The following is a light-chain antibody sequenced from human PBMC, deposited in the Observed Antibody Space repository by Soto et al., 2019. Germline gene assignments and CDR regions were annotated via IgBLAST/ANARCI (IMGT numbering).Light chain of an antibody. CDR2: DAS. CDR1: QGISTW. Sequence: DIQMTQSPSSLSASVGDRVTITCRASQGISTWLAWYQQKPEKAPKTLIFDASDLQSGVPSRFSGSGSGTDFTFTISSLQPEDIATYYCQQYDNLPAVFGGGTKVDIK. J-gene: IGKJ4*01. CDR3: QQYDNLPAV. V-gene: IGKV1D-16*01.